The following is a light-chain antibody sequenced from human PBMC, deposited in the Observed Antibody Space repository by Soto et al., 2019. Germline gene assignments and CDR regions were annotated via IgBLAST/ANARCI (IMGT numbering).Light chain of an antibody. Sequence: ETAMTQSPVTLSLSPGERATISCRASQTVGDNVAWYRQKPGQPPSLIIYGASTRAPCVPARFSGSGSGTDFFLTISSLQSEDFGFYYCQQYNNWTLGTFGQGTRVEI. J-gene: IGKJ1*01. CDR1: QTVGDN. V-gene: IGKV3-15*01. CDR2: GAS. CDR3: QQYNNWTLGT.